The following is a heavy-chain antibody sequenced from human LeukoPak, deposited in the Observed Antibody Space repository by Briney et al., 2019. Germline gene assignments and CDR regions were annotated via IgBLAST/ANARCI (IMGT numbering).Heavy chain of an antibody. CDR2: IYHSGST. Sequence: SETLSLTCTVSGYSLSSGYYWGWIRQPPGKGLEWIGSIYHSGSTYYNPSLKSRVTISVDTSKNQFSLKLSSVTAADTAVYYCARLDIAAAGTGHGGDWGQGTLVTVSS. D-gene: IGHD6-13*01. CDR1: GYSLSSGYY. CDR3: ARLDIAAAGTGHGGD. V-gene: IGHV4-38-2*02. J-gene: IGHJ4*02.